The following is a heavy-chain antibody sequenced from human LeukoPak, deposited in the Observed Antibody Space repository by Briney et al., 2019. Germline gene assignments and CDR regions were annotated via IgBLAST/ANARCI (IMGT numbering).Heavy chain of an antibody. Sequence: PGGSLRLSCAASGFTFSSYEMNWVRQAPGEGLEWVSCISSSGDAIYYADSVEGRFTISRDDAKNSLYLQMNSLRAEDTAVYYCAKLFAWYSSGYFQHWGQGTLVTVSS. J-gene: IGHJ1*01. CDR3: AKLFAWYSSGYFQH. D-gene: IGHD6-19*01. V-gene: IGHV3-48*03. CDR1: GFTFSSYE. CDR2: ISSSGDAI.